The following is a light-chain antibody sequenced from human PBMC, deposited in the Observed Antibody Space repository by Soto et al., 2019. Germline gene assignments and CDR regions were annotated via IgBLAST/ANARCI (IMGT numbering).Light chain of an antibody. CDR1: QTIDNW. CDR3: QQYKTYPWT. V-gene: IGKV1-5*03. J-gene: IGKJ1*01. CDR2: KVS. Sequence: DIQVTQSPSTLSASIGDIVTITCRAIQTIDNWMAWYQQKPGKAPKVLIYKVSSLESGVPSRFSGSGSGTEFTLTISSLQRDDFSTYYCQQYKTYPWTFGQGPKVESK.